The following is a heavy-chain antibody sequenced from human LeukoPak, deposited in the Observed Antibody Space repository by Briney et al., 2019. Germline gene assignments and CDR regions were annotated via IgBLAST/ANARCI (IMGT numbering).Heavy chain of an antibody. CDR3: ATGATGFDY. J-gene: IGHJ4*02. CDR2: FDPEAGET. Sequence: GASVKVSCKVSGYTLTDLSIHWVRQTPGKGLEWMGSFDPEAGETVYAKKFRGRLTMTEDTSTDTAYMELSSLRSEDTAVYYCATGATGFDYWGQGTLVTVSS. CDR1: GYTLTDLS. V-gene: IGHV1-24*01.